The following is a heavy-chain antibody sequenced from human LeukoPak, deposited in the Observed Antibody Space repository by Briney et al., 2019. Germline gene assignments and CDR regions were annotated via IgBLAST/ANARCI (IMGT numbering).Heavy chain of an antibody. J-gene: IGHJ4*02. CDR2: INPNTGAT. D-gene: IGHD3-10*01. Sequence: GASVKVSCKASGYTLTGHYLHWVRQAPGQGLEWMGWINPNTGATTYAQRFQGRVTLTRDTSISTAYMDLSRLRPDDTAVYYCARDRTYYYGSGSYYNDYWGQGTLVTVSS. CDR3: ARDRTYYYGSGSYYNDY. V-gene: IGHV1-2*02. CDR1: GYTLTGHY.